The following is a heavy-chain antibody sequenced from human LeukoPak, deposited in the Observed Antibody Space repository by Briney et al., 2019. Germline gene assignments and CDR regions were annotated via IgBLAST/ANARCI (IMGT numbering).Heavy chain of an antibody. CDR3: ARTTTVRGTYYMDV. D-gene: IGHD3-10*01. J-gene: IGHJ6*03. CDR2: IHSSGST. CDR1: GASISSSSYN. V-gene: IGHV4-39*07. Sequence: PSETLSLTCSVSGASISSSSYNWGWIRQPPGKGLEWIGSIHSSGSTYYNPSLKSRVTISVDTSKNRFSLKLRSVTAADTAVYYCARTTTVRGTYYMDVWGKGTTVTVSS.